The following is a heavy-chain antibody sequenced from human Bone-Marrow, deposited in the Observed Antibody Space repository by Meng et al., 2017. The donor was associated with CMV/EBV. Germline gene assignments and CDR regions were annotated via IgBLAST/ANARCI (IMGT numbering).Heavy chain of an antibody. V-gene: IGHV3-23*03. CDR3: ATLLGYCSSTSCESHFDP. CDR1: GFTFSSYA. CDR2: IYSGGSST. Sequence: GGSLRLSCAASGFTFSSYAMSWVRQAPGKGLEWVSVIYSGGSSTYYADSVKGRFTISRDNSKNTLYLQMNGLRAEDTAVYYCATLLGYCSSTSCESHFDPWGQGTLVTVSS. J-gene: IGHJ5*02. D-gene: IGHD2-2*01.